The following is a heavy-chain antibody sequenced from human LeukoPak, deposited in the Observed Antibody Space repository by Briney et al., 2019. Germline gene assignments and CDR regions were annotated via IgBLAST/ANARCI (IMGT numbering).Heavy chain of an antibody. CDR2: INPSGGST. V-gene: IGHV1-46*01. CDR1: GYTFTSYY. CDR3: AKSDYYDFGGALGEI. J-gene: IGHJ3*02. Sequence: ASVKVSCKASGYTFTSYYMHWVRQAPGQGLEWMGIINPSGGSTSYAQKFQGRVTMTRDTSTSTVYMELSSLRSEDTAVYYCAKSDYYDFGGALGEIWGQGRMVTVSS. D-gene: IGHD3-22*01.